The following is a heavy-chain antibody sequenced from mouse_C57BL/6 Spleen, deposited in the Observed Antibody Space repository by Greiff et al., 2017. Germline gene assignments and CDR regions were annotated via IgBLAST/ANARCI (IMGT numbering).Heavy chain of an antibody. CDR3: ARWEVTTRVFDY. CDR1: GYTFTSYG. CDR2: IYPRSGNT. J-gene: IGHJ2*01. Sequence: QVQLQQSGAELARPGASVKLSCKASGYTFTSYGISWVKQRTGQGLEWIGEIYPRSGNTYYNEKFKGKATLTADKSSSTAYMELRSLTSEDSAVYFCARWEVTTRVFDYWGQGTTLTVSS. V-gene: IGHV1-81*01. D-gene: IGHD2-2*01.